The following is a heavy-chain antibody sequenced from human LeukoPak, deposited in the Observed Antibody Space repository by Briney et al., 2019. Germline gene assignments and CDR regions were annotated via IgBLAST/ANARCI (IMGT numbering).Heavy chain of an antibody. V-gene: IGHV3-23*01. J-gene: IGHJ4*02. D-gene: IGHD3-22*01. CDR2: ISGSGGST. CDR3: ANVYYYDSSGYDY. Sequence: GGSLRLSCASSGFTFSSYGMSWVRQAPGKGLEWVSAISGSGGSTYYADSVKGRFTISRDNSKNTLYLQMNSLRAEDTAVYYCANVYYYDSSGYDYWGQGTLVNVPS. CDR1: GFTFSSYG.